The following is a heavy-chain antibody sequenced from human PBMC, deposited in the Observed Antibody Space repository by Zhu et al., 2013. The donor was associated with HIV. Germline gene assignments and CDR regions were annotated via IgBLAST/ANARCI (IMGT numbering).Heavy chain of an antibody. J-gene: IGHJ2*01. CDR2: INPNSGGT. V-gene: IGHV1-2*02. Sequence: QVQLVQSGAELKKPGASVRVSCKASGYTFTGHYIHWVRQAPGQGLEWMGWINPNSGGTNYAQKFQGRFTMTRDTSVSTAYMELRSLGYDDTAIYYCARDAGISGTWGYFDLWGRGTLVTVSS. CDR3: ARDAGISGTWGYFDL. CDR1: GYTFTGHY. D-gene: IGHD1-7*01.